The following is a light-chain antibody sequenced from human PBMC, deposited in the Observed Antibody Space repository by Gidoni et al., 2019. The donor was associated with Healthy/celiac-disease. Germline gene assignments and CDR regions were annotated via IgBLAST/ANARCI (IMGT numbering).Light chain of an antibody. Sequence: DIQMTQPTSSLSASVGDGVTITCRASQSISSYLNWYQQKPGKAPKLLIYAASSLQSGVPSRFSGSGSGTDFTLTISSLQPEDFATYYCQQSYSTPLTFGGGTKVEIK. CDR2: AAS. CDR1: QSISSY. V-gene: IGKV1-39*01. J-gene: IGKJ4*01. CDR3: QQSYSTPLT.